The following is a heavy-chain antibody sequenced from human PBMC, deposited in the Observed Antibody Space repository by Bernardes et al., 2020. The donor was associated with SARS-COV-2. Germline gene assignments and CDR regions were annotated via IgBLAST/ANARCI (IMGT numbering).Heavy chain of an antibody. V-gene: IGHV3-11*06. Sequence: GGSLRLSCAVSGLTIGDYYMSWIRQAPGRGLEWVSYITTSSYTNYADSVRGRFTVSRDNAKNSLNLQMNSLRAEDTAVYYCATSTGFRFDYWGLGTVVTVSS. CDR1: GLTIGDYY. CDR3: ATSTGFRFDY. J-gene: IGHJ4*02. CDR2: ITTSSYT.